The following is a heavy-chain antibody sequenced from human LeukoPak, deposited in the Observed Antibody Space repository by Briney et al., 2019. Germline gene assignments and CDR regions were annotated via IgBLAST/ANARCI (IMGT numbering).Heavy chain of an antibody. V-gene: IGHV4-4*07. CDR2: IYTSGST. J-gene: IGHJ4*02. Sequence: SETLSLTCTVSGGSISSYYWSWIRQPAGKGLEWIGRIYTSGSTNYNPSLKGRVTMSVDTSKNQFSLKLSSVTAADTAVYYCARVVYYDSSGYSDYWGQGTLVTVSS. CDR3: ARVVYYDSSGYSDY. D-gene: IGHD3-22*01. CDR1: GGSISSYY.